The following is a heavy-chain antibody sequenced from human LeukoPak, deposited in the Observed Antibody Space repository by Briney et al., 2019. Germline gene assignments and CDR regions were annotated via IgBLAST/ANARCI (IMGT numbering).Heavy chain of an antibody. V-gene: IGHV1-3*01. J-gene: IGHJ4*02. CDR3: ARALRIAAARFDY. CDR1: GYTFTSYA. CDR2: INAGNGNT. Sequence: ASVKVSCKASGYTFTSYAMHWVRQAPGQRLEWMGWINAGNGNTKYSQKLQGRVTLTRDTSASTAYMELTSLRSEDTAVYYCARALRIAAARFDYWGQGTLVTVSS. D-gene: IGHD6-13*01.